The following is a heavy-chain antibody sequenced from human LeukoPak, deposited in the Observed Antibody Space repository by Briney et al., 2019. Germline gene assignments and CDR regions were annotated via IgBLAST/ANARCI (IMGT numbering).Heavy chain of an antibody. J-gene: IGHJ5*02. V-gene: IGHV1-2*06. CDR2: INPNSGGT. CDR1: GYTFTGYY. D-gene: IGHD3-16*01. CDR3: AGGVLHGGGNWFDP. Sequence: ASVKVSCKASGYTFTGYYMHWLRQAPGQGLEWMGRINPNSGGTYYAQKFRSRVTMTRDTSISTAYMELASLISDDTAVYYCAGGVLHGGGNWFDPWGQGTLVTVSS.